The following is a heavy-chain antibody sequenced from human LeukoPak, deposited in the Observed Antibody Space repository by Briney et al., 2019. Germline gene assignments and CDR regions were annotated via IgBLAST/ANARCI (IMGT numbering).Heavy chain of an antibody. CDR3: AREYYDFWSGSISTGYYYYMDV. Sequence: SETLSLTCAVSGYSISSGYYWGWIRQPPGKGLEWIGSIYHSGSTYYNPSLKSRVTISVDTSKNQFSLKLSSVTAADTAVYYCAREYYDFWSGSISTGYYYYMDVWGKGTTVTVSS. CDR2: IYHSGST. CDR1: GYSISSGYY. D-gene: IGHD3-3*01. V-gene: IGHV4-38-2*01. J-gene: IGHJ6*03.